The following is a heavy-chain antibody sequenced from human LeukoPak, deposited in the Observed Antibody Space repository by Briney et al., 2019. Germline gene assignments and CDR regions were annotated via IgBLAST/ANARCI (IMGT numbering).Heavy chain of an antibody. Sequence: GESLRLSCAASGFTFSSYAMSWVRQAPGKGLEWVSGINWNGGSTGYADSVKGRFTISRDNAKNSLYLQMNSLRAEDTALYHCARMVMGGSGSYANYWGQGTLVTVSS. CDR3: ARMVMGGSGSYANY. CDR1: GFTFSSYA. CDR2: INWNGGST. V-gene: IGHV3-20*01. D-gene: IGHD3-10*01. J-gene: IGHJ4*02.